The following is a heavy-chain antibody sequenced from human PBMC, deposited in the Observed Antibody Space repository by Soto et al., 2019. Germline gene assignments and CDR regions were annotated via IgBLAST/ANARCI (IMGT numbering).Heavy chain of an antibody. J-gene: IGHJ6*03. CDR3: ARDGYSSSSRYYYYMDV. V-gene: IGHV1-3*01. Sequence: QVQLVQSGAEVKKPGASVKVSCKASGYTFTSYAMHWVRQAPGQRLEWMGWINAGNGNTKYSQKFQGRVTITRDTSASTAYMELSSLRSEDTAVYYCARDGYSSSSRYYYYMDVWGKGTTVTVSS. D-gene: IGHD6-6*01. CDR1: GYTFTSYA. CDR2: INAGNGNT.